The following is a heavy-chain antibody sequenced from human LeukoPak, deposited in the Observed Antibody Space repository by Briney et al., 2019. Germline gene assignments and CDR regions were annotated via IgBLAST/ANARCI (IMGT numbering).Heavy chain of an antibody. CDR2: INHSGST. Sequence: PSETLSLTCAVYGGSFRGYYWSWIRQPPGKGLEWIGEINHSGSTNYNPSLKSRVTISVDTSKNQFSLKLSSVTAADTAVYYCASLLGLKRDAYWGQGTLVTVSS. D-gene: IGHD3-16*01. CDR1: GGSFRGYY. J-gene: IGHJ4*02. V-gene: IGHV4-34*01. CDR3: ASLLGLKRDAY.